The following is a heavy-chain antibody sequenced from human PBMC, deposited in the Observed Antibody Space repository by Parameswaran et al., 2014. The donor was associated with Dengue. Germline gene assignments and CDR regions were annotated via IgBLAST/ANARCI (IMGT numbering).Heavy chain of an antibody. CDR2: IYPGDSDT. J-gene: IGHJ3*02. D-gene: IGHD7-27*01. CDR3: LGRGRSDAFDI. Sequence: WIRQPPGKGLEWMGIIYPGDSDTRYSPSFQGQVTISADKSISTAYLQWSSLKASDTAMYYCLGRGRSDAFDIWGQGTLVTVSS. V-gene: IGHV5-51*01.